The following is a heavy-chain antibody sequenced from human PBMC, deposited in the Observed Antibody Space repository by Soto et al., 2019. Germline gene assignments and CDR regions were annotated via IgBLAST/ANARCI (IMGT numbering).Heavy chain of an antibody. Sequence: GSLRLSCAASGFTVSSNYMSWVRQAPGKGLEWVSVIYSGGSTYYADSEKGRFTISRYNSKNSLYLQMNSLRAEHTAVYYCARVGPDYYDSSGYVAFEIWGQVTMVKVSS. CDR3: ARVGPDYYDSSGYVAFEI. CDR2: IYSGGST. J-gene: IGHJ3*02. CDR1: GFTVSSNY. V-gene: IGHV3-53*01. D-gene: IGHD3-22*01.